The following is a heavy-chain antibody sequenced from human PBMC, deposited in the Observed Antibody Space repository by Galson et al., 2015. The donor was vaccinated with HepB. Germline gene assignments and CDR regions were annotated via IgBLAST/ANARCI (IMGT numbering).Heavy chain of an antibody. V-gene: IGHV3-7*01. Sequence: SLRLSCAASGFTFSSYWMSWVRQAPGKGLEWVANIKQDGSEKYYVDSVKGRFTISRDNAKNSLYLQMNSLRAEDTAVYCCARDLERESRGITIFGVEMPWLDYWGQGTLVTVSS. D-gene: IGHD3-3*01. J-gene: IGHJ4*02. CDR3: ARDLERESRGITIFGVEMPWLDY. CDR1: GFTFSSYW. CDR2: IKQDGSEK.